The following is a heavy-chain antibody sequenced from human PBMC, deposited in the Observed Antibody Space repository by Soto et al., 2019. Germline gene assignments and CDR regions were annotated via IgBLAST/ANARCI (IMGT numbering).Heavy chain of an antibody. CDR1: GFTFSSYW. J-gene: IGHJ6*02. D-gene: IGHD2-21*01. CDR2: IYSDGSAT. CDR3: AKDVDPTGRYYYYGMDV. V-gene: IGHV3-74*03. Sequence: SGGSLRLSCAASGFTFSSYWMHWVRQAPGKGLVWVSRIYSDGSATTYADSVKGRFTISRDNAKNTLYLQMNSLRAEDTAVYYCAKDVDPTGRYYYYGMDVWGQGTTVTVSS.